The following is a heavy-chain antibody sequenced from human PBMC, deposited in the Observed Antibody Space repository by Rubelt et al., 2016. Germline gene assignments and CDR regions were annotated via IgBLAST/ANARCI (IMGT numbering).Heavy chain of an antibody. CDR2: ISHRGDT. CDR3: AGGDFWSGYYLSRD. J-gene: IGHJ4*02. CDR1: GGSFSGFY. Sequence: QVQLKQWGAGLLKPSETLSLTCAVYGGSFSGFYWSWIRQPPGKGLEWIGEISHRGDTNYNPSLTSRVTISVDTSKNQFSLRLRSVTAADTAVYYCAGGDFWSGYYLSRDWGQGTLVTVSS. D-gene: IGHD3-3*01. V-gene: IGHV4-34*01.